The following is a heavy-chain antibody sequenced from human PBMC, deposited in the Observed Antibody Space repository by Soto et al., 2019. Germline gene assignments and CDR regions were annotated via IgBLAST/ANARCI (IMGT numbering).Heavy chain of an antibody. V-gene: IGHV4-4*02. J-gene: IGHJ1*01. CDR1: GDSIISFSHW. CDR3: AGGRDYIWGG. CDR2: IHHTGST. D-gene: IGHD3-16*01. Sequence: QVQLQESGPGLVKPSGTLSLTCIVSGDSIISFSHWWSWVRQPPGKGLEWIGEIHHTGSTNYNPAGKSRFTMSVETSENRSSLQSKSVAYADTAVYHCAGGRDYIWGGWGRGTLVIVSS.